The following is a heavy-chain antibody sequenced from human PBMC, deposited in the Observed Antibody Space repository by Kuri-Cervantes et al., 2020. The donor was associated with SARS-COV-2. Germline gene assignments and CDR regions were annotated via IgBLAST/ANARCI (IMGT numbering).Heavy chain of an antibody. V-gene: IGHV1-69*10. Sequence: SVKVSCKASGGTFSSYAISWVRQAPGQGLEWMGGIIPILGIANYAQKFQGRVTITADKSTSTAYMELSSLRSEDTAVYYCAREHYYDSSGVLYYYYGMDVWGQGTTVTVSS. CDR2: IIPILGIA. CDR3: AREHYYDSSGVLYYYYGMDV. CDR1: GGTFSSYA. D-gene: IGHD3-22*01. J-gene: IGHJ6*02.